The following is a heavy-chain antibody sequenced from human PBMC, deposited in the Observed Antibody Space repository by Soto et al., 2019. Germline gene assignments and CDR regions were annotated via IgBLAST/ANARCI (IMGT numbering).Heavy chain of an antibody. J-gene: IGHJ4*02. CDR2: ISNSGGVT. CDR1: GITFSQFG. Sequence: EVQLLESGGGLAQPGGSLRLSCAASGITFSQFGMNWVRQAPGKGLEWVSSISNSGGVTYYSTSVRGRFIVSRDNSKATVFLQISGLRVDDTAIYYCAKGVYTGEYYFDFCGRATLVTVSS. CDR3: AKGVYTGEYYFDF. D-gene: IGHD1-26*01. V-gene: IGHV3-23*01.